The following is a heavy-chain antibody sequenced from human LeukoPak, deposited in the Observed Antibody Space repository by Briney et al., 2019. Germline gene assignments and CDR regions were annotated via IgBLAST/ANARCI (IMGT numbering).Heavy chain of an antibody. Sequence: KPSETLSLTCAVYGGSFSGYYWSWIRQPPGKGLEWIGEINHSGSTSYNPSLKSRVTISVDTSKNQFSLKLSSVTAADTAVYYCARSGLRRWEYDYWGQGTLVTVSS. D-gene: IGHD1-26*01. J-gene: IGHJ4*02. CDR2: INHSGST. CDR3: ARSGLRRWEYDY. V-gene: IGHV4-34*01. CDR1: GGSFSGYY.